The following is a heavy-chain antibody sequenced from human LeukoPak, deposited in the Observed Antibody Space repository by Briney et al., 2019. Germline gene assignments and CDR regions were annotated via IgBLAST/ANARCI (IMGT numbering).Heavy chain of an antibody. D-gene: IGHD2/OR15-2a*01. CDR2: INSDGSST. J-gene: IGHJ6*02. V-gene: IGHV3-74*01. CDR3: ARDAPTYSIYYGMDV. CDR1: GFTFSSYW. Sequence: GGSLRLSCAASGFTFSSYWMHWVRQAPGKGLVWVSRINSDGSSTSYADSVKGRFTISRDNAKNTLYLQMNSLRAEDTAVYYCARDAPTYSIYYGMDVWGQGTTVTVSS.